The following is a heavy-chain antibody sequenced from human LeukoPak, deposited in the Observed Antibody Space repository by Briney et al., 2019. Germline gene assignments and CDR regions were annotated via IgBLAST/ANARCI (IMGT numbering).Heavy chain of an antibody. D-gene: IGHD3-10*01. Sequence: GGSLRLSCAASGFTFSNSWMHWVRQAPGKGLEWVANIQRDGSEKYYVDSVKGRFTISRDNAKNSLSLQMNSLRAEDTAVYYCARAGGYYGSGSFPEYWGQGTLVTVSS. CDR3: ARAGGYYGSGSFPEY. V-gene: IGHV3-7*01. CDR2: IQRDGSEK. J-gene: IGHJ4*02. CDR1: GFTFSNSW.